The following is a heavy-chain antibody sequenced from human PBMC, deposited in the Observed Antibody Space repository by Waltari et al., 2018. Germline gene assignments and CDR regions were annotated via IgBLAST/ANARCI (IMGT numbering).Heavy chain of an antibody. CDR2: MNPDGSEK. J-gene: IGHJ4*02. D-gene: IGHD2-15*01. Sequence: EVQLVESGGGVVRPGGSLRLSCAASGFTFSRYWMNWVRQAPGKGLEWVANMNPDGSEKQYVDSVKGRFPTSRDNTKNSLYLQMNSLRAEDTAIYYCARTGYGGNALDYWGQGTLVTVSS. CDR3: ARTGYGGNALDY. V-gene: IGHV3-7*01. CDR1: GFTFSRYW.